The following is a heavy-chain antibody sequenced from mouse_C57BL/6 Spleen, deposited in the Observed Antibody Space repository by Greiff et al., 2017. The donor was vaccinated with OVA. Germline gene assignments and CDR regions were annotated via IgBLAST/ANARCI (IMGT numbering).Heavy chain of an antibody. J-gene: IGHJ4*01. D-gene: IGHD2-4*01. CDR1: GYTFTNYW. V-gene: IGHV1-63*01. Sequence: VHLVESGAELVRPGTSVKMSCKASGYTFTNYWIGWAKQRPGHGLEWIGDIYPGGGYTNYNEKFKGKATLTADKSSSTAYMQFSSLTSEDSAIYYCARGGYYDYDEGDYYAMDYWGQGTSVTVSS. CDR3: ARGGYYDYDEGDYYAMDY. CDR2: IYPGGGYT.